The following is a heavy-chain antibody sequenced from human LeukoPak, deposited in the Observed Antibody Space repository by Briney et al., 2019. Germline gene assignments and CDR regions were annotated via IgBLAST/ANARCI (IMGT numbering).Heavy chain of an antibody. CDR1: GFTFSSDS. CDR2: VSSSSSTI. CDR3: ARDPPY. V-gene: IGHV3-48*01. Sequence: PGGSLRLSCAASGFTFSSDSMTAVRQASGKGLEWGSYVSSSSSTIYYGVSVKGRFTSSRDNAKRSRYLQMNSLRAGDTAGYCCARDPPYWGQGTLVTVSS. J-gene: IGHJ4*02.